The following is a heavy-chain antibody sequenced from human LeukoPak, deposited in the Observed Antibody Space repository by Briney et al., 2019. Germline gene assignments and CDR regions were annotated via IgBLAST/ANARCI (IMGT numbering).Heavy chain of an antibody. Sequence: GGSLRLSCAASGFTFSTYAMTWLRQAPGKGLEWVSGVSGSGSSTYYADPVKGLFTISRDNSNNTLYLQMNSLTNYDTAVFDCAKGSLVDIVGTTLFAFWGQGTLVTVSS. J-gene: IGHJ4*02. CDR3: AKGSLVDIVGTTLFAF. D-gene: IGHD5-12*01. V-gene: IGHV3-23*01. CDR1: GFTFSTYA. CDR2: VSGSGSST.